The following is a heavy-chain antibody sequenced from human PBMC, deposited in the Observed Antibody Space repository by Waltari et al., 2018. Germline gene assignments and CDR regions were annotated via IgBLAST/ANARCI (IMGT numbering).Heavy chain of an antibody. Sequence: QVQLQQRGAGLLKPSETLSLTCPVYGGSFRGYYWSGIRQPPGKGLEWIGEINHSGSTNYNPSLKSRVTISVDTSKNQFSLKLSSVTAADTAVYYCARGLQLQAYWGQGTLVTVSS. CDR2: INHSGST. CDR1: GGSFRGYY. J-gene: IGHJ4*02. D-gene: IGHD5-18*01. CDR3: ARGLQLQAY. V-gene: IGHV4-34*01.